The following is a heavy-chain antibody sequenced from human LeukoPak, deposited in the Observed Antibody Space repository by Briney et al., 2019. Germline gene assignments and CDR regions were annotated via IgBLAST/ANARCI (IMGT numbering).Heavy chain of an antibody. V-gene: IGHV1-46*01. J-gene: IGHJ4*02. Sequence: ASVKVSCKASGYTFTSYYMHWVRQAPGQGLEWMGIINPSGGSTSYAQKFQGRVTMTRDMSTSTVYMELSSLRSEDTAVYYCARDPVHYYDTSGYWSYWGQGTLVTVSS. D-gene: IGHD3-22*01. CDR1: GYTFTSYY. CDR3: ARDPVHYYDTSGYWSY. CDR2: INPSGGST.